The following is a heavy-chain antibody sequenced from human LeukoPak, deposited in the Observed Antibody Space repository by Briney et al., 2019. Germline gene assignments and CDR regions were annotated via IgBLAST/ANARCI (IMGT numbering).Heavy chain of an antibody. V-gene: IGHV3-13*01. CDR2: IGTGGDI. J-gene: IGHJ4*02. Sequence: GGSLRLSCAASGFTFSRCDMFWFRQALGKGLEWVSTIGTGGDIYYSDSVKGSFTISRENAKNSLYLQMNSLSAGDTAVYFCARGGIAVSGIDLEDYWGQGTLVTVSS. CDR3: ARGGIAVSGIDLEDY. D-gene: IGHD6-19*01. CDR1: GFTFSRCD.